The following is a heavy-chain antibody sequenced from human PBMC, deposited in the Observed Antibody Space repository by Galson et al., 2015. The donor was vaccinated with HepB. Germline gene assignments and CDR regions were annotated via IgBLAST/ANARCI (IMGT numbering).Heavy chain of an antibody. J-gene: IGHJ4*02. V-gene: IGHV3-30*18. CDR1: GFTFSSYG. CDR3: AKDEGAVAEFGYFDY. D-gene: IGHD6-19*01. CDR2: ISYDGSNK. Sequence: SLRLSCAASGFTFSSYGMHWVRQAPGKGLEWVAVISYDGSNKYYADSVKGRFTISRDNSKNTLYLQMNSLRAEDTAVYYCAKDEGAVAEFGYFDYWGQGTLVTVSS.